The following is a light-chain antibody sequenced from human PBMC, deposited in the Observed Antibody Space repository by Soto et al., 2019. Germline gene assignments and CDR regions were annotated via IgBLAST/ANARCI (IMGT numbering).Light chain of an antibody. Sequence: IQLTQSPSSLSASVGDRVTITCRASQGISSYLAWYQQKPGKAPKLLIYAASTLQSGVPSRFSGSGSGTDFTLTIISLQPEDFATYYCQQLNSYLTFGQGTRLEIK. J-gene: IGKJ5*01. CDR2: AAS. CDR1: QGISSY. CDR3: QQLNSYLT. V-gene: IGKV1-9*01.